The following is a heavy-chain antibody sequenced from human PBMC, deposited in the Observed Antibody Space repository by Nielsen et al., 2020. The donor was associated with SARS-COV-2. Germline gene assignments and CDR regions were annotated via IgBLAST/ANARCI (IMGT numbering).Heavy chain of an antibody. CDR3: AKILGWNAYDF. V-gene: IGHV3-30-3*02. D-gene: IGHD1-1*01. J-gene: IGHJ4*02. CDR1: GFTFSSYA. CDR2: ISYDGSNK. Sequence: GGSLRLSCAASGFTFSSYAMHWVRQAPGKGLEWVAVISYDGSNKYYADSVKGRFTISRDNSKNTLYLQMNSLRVEDTALYYCAKILGWNAYDFWGQGTLVTVSS.